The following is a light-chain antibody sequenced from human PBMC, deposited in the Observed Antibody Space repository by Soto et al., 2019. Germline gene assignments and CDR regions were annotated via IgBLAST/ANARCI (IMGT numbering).Light chain of an antibody. CDR3: SSHTSSTTLV. V-gene: IGLV2-14*01. Sequence: QSALTQPASVSGSPGQSITMSCTGTSSDVGGYNYVSWYQQHPGKAPKVMIYEVSNRPSGVSNRFSGSKSGNTASLTISGLQADDEADYYCSSHTSSTTLVFGGGTKSPS. CDR1: SSDVGGYNY. CDR2: EVS. J-gene: IGLJ3*02.